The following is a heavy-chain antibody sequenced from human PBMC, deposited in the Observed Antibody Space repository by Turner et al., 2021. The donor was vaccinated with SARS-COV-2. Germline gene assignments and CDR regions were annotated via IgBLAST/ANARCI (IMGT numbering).Heavy chain of an antibody. Sequence: QLQLQESGPGLVKSSETLSLTCTVSGGSISSSSYYWGWILQPPGKGLEWIGNIYYSGITYYNQSHQSRVTVSVDTSKNQFSLKLSSVTAADTAVYYCARLMDTAFPSYGLSVWFPGTTVTVSS. V-gene: IGHV4-39*01. J-gene: IGHJ6*02. D-gene: IGHD5-18*01. CDR1: GGSISSSSYY. CDR2: IYYSGIT. CDR3: ARLMDTAFPSYGLSV.